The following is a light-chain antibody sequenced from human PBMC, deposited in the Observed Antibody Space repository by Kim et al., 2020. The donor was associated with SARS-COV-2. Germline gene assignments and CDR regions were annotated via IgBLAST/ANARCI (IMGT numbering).Light chain of an antibody. CDR3: QQSYVTPRT. Sequence: ASVGDRVTITCRTSQNIRNELNWYQQKPGKAPKLLIFTASTLQSGVPSRFSGRASGTDFTLTITSLQPEDFATYYCQQSYVTPRTFGQGTKVDIK. CDR1: QNIRNE. V-gene: IGKV1-39*01. CDR2: TAS. J-gene: IGKJ1*01.